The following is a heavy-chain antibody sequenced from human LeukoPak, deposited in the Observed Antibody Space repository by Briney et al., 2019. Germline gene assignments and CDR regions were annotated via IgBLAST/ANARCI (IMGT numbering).Heavy chain of an antibody. Sequence: PGGTLRLSCAASGFTFTTYAMSWVRQAPGKGLEWVSAISGSGGSTYFADSVKGRFTISRDNSKNTLYLQMDSLRAGDTAVYYCARGPSSGSYSIFDDWGQGTLVTVSP. CDR2: ISGSGGST. CDR3: ARGPSSGSYSIFDD. V-gene: IGHV3-23*01. J-gene: IGHJ4*02. CDR1: GFTFTTYA. D-gene: IGHD1-26*01.